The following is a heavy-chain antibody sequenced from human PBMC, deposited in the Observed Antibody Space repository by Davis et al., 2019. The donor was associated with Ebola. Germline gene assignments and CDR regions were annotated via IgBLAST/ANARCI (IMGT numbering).Heavy chain of an antibody. D-gene: IGHD3-10*01. CDR3: AADTEGGTMVRVVIIHYYGMDV. CDR1: GYIFTSYG. V-gene: IGHV1-58*02. J-gene: IGHJ6*04. CDR2: IVVDSGNT. Sequence: SVKVSCKASGYIFTSYGISWVRQARGQRLEWIGWIVVDSGNTNYAQKFQERVTITMDMSTSTAYMELSSLRSEDTAVYYCAADTEGGTMVRVVIIHYYGMDVWGKGTTVTVSS.